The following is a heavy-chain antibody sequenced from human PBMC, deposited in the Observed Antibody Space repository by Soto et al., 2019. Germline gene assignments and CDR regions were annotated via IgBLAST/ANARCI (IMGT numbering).Heavy chain of an antibody. CDR1: GYTFTSYG. Sequence: QVQLVQSGPEVKKPGASVKVSCKTSGYTFTSYGISWVRQAPGQGLEWMGWSSTNKGNTNYAQKFQGRVTMTTDTSTSTGYMELRSLRSDDTAVHYCATRSPAFDYWGQGTLVTVSS. CDR3: ATRSPAFDY. J-gene: IGHJ4*02. V-gene: IGHV1-18*01. CDR2: SSTNKGNT.